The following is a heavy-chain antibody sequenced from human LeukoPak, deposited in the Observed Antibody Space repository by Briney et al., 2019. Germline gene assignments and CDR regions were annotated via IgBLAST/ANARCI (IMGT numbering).Heavy chain of an antibody. CDR1: GYTFTSNY. D-gene: IGHD3-22*01. CDR2: INPSGGST. CDR3: ARDLGYSYDSSAYRSAFDY. Sequence: ASVKVSCKASGYTFTSNYIHWVRQAPGQGLEWMGIINPSGGSTSYAQKFQGRVTMTRDTSTSTVYMELSSLRSEDTAVYYCARDLGYSYDSSAYRSAFDYWGQGTLVTVSS. V-gene: IGHV1-46*01. J-gene: IGHJ4*02.